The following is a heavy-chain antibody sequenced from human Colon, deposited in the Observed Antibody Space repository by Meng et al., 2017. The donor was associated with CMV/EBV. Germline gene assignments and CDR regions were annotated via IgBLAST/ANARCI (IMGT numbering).Heavy chain of an antibody. CDR1: GFPLRNKWVG. CDR2: IFWDGDK. V-gene: IGHV2-5*02. Sequence: TLKEVGPNMVKPTPTLTPTCTLSGFPLRNKWVGVGWIRQPPGQALEWLALIFWDGDKRYKTSLENRLTITKDTSKNQVVLTVTNMDPVDTATYYCAHLSYDGRSDHFDYWGQGTLAPSPQ. CDR3: AHLSYDGRSDHFDY. J-gene: IGHJ4*02. D-gene: IGHD4-23*01.